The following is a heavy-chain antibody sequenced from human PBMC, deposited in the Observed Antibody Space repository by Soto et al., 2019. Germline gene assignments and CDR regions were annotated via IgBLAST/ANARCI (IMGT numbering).Heavy chain of an antibody. D-gene: IGHD3-3*01. CDR3: ARGGQDFWSGTFDY. CDR2: IDNSGST. J-gene: IGHJ4*02. V-gene: IGHV4-4*07. Sequence: SETLSLTCTVSGGSISNYFCNWIRQPAGKGLEWIGRIDNSGSTNYNPSLKSRITMSADTSRNQLSLKLKSVTAADTAVYYCARGGQDFWSGTFDYWGQGDLVTVSS. CDR1: GGSISNYF.